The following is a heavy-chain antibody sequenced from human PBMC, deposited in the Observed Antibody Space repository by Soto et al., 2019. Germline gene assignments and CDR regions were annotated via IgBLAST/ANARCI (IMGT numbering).Heavy chain of an antibody. V-gene: IGHV5-51*01. CDR3: ARLPTVGLIEY. CDR2: IYPGDSDT. Sequence: LGESLKISCKGSGYSFTSYWIGWVRQMPGKGLEWMGIIYPGDSDTRYSPSFQGQVTISADKSISTAYLQWSSLKACDIPWDYCARLPTVGLIEYWGQGTLVTVSS. J-gene: IGHJ4*02. CDR1: GYSFTSYW.